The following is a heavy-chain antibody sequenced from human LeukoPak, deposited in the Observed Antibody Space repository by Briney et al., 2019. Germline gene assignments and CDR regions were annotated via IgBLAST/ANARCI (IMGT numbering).Heavy chain of an antibody. CDR1: GFTFSSYW. V-gene: IGHV3-74*01. CDR2: INSDGSST. J-gene: IGHJ6*02. Sequence: GGSLRLSCAASGFTFSSYWMHWVRQAPGKGQVWVSRINSDGSSTSYADSVKGRFTISRDNAKNTLYLQMNSLRAEDTAEYYCARAGSSSFYYYGMDVWGQGTTVTVSS. CDR3: ARAGSSSFYYYGMDV. D-gene: IGHD6-6*01.